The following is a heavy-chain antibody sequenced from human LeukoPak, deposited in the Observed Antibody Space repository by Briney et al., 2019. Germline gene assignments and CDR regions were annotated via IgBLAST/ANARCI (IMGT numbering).Heavy chain of an antibody. J-gene: IGHJ4*02. CDR2: IKQDGSEK. V-gene: IGHV3-7*01. D-gene: IGHD3-3*01. Sequence: GGSLRLSCAASGFTFSSYWMSWVRQAPGKGQEWVANIKQDGSEKYYVDSVKGRFTISRDNAKNSLYLQMNSLRAEDTAVYYCARRFWSGYPKRIYYFDYWGQGTLVTVSS. CDR1: GFTFSSYW. CDR3: ARRFWSGYPKRIYYFDY.